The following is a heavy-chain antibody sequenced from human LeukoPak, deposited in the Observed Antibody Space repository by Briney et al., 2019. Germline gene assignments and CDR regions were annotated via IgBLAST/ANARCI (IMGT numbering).Heavy chain of an antibody. D-gene: IGHD3-16*01. CDR3: ARDPYYDYVWAFDY. V-gene: IGHV4-38-2*02. Sequence: SETLSLTCTVSGYSFSSGYYWGWIRQPPGKGLEWLGSIYHSGSTYYNPSLKSRVTISVDTSKNQFSLKLSSVTAADTAMYYCARDPYYDYVWAFDYWGQGTLVTVSS. CDR2: IYHSGST. CDR1: GYSFSSGYY. J-gene: IGHJ4*02.